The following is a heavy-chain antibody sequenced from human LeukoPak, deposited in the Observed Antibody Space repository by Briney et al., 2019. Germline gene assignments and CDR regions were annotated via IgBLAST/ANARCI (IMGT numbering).Heavy chain of an antibody. J-gene: IGHJ3*02. D-gene: IGHD6-19*01. V-gene: IGHV1-2*02. CDR3: ARALSPAVAGTGSDAFDI. CDR2: INPDSGGT. CDR1: GYTFTGYY. Sequence: GASVKVSCKASGYTFTGYYIHWVRQAPGQGPEWMGWINPDSGGTNYAQKFQGRVTMSRDTSISTAYMEVSRLRSDDTAVYYCARALSPAVAGTGSDAFDIWGQGTMVTVSS.